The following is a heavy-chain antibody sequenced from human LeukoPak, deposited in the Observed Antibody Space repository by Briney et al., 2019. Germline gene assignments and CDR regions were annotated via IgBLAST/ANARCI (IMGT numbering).Heavy chain of an antibody. CDR2: VDPEDGET. V-gene: IGHV1-69-2*01. CDR3: ATGRKIEDYDSSGYFDY. Sequence: ASVKISCKVSGYTFTDYYMHWVQQAPGKGLEWMGLVDPEDGETIYAEKLQGRVTITADTSTDTAYMELSSLRSEDTAVYYCATGRKIEDYDSSGYFDYWGQGTLVTVSS. D-gene: IGHD3-22*01. CDR1: GYTFTDYY. J-gene: IGHJ4*02.